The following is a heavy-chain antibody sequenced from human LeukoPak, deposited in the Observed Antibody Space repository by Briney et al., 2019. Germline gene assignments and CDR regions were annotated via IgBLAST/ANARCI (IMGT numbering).Heavy chain of an antibody. J-gene: IGHJ4*02. CDR2: INPSGGST. D-gene: IGHD4-4*01. V-gene: IGHV1-46*01. Sequence: GASVKVSCKASGYTFTSYGISWVRQAPGQGLEWMGIINPSGGSTSYAQKFQGRVTMTRDTSTSTVYMELSSLRSEDTAVYYCAREGLQYSVDYWGQGTLVTVSS. CDR1: GYTFTSYG. CDR3: AREGLQYSVDY.